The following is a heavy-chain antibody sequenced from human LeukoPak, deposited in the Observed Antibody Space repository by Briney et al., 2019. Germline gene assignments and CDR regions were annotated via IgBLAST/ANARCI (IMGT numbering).Heavy chain of an antibody. Sequence: ASVKVSCKASGYTFTSYAMHWVRQAPGQRLEWMGWINAGNGNTKYSQKFQGRVTITRDTSASTAYMELSSLRSEDTAVYYCARWYEISSGWYVGWFDPWSQGTLVTVSS. CDR1: GYTFTSYA. CDR2: INAGNGNT. D-gene: IGHD6-19*01. J-gene: IGHJ5*02. V-gene: IGHV1-3*01. CDR3: ARWYEISSGWYVGWFDP.